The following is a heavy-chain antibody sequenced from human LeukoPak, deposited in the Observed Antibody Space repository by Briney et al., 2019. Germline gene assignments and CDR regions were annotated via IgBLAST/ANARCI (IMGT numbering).Heavy chain of an antibody. J-gene: IGHJ4*02. D-gene: IGHD2-21*02. CDR3: AAGGGDTKRSDFDY. CDR1: GFTFTSSA. Sequence: SVKVSCKASGFTFTSSAMQRVRQARGQRLEWIGWIVVGSGNTNYAQKFQERVTITRDMSTSTAYMELSSLRSEDTAVYYCAAGGGDTKRSDFDYWGQGTLVTVSS. V-gene: IGHV1-58*02. CDR2: IVVGSGNT.